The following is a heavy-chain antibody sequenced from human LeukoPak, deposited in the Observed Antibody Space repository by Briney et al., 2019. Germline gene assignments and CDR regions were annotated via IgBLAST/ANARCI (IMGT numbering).Heavy chain of an antibody. CDR2: ISSSSSTI. J-gene: IGHJ4*02. Sequence: PGGSLRLSCAVSGFTFSSYCMNSVRQAPGKGLEWVSYISSSSSTIHYADSVKGRFTISRDNAKNSLYLQMNSLRAEDTAVYYCGRVISSTSRVVDYWGQGTLVTVSS. CDR3: GRVISSTSRVVDY. CDR1: GFTFSSYC. V-gene: IGHV3-48*01. D-gene: IGHD2-2*01.